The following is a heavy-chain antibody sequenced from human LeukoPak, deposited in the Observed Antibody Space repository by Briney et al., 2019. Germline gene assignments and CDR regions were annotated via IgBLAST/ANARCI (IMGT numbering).Heavy chain of an antibody. CDR2: INGSGGST. J-gene: IGHJ4*02. D-gene: IGHD6-19*01. V-gene: IGHV3-23*01. CDR3: ATSGIAVAVDY. Sequence: GGSQRLSCAASGFTFSSYAMSWVRQAPGKGLEWVSAINGSGGSTYYADSVKGRFTISRDNSKNTLYLQMNSLRAEDTAVYYCATSGIAVAVDYWGQGTLVTVSS. CDR1: GFTFSSYA.